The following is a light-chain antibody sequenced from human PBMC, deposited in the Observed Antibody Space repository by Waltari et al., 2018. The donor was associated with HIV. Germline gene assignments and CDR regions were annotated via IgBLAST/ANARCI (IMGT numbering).Light chain of an antibody. V-gene: IGLV1-40*01. J-gene: IGLJ3*02. CDR1: SSNIGAGSD. CDR2: ANN. Sequence: QSVLTQPPSVSGAPGQRVTISCTGSSSNIGAGSDVQWYQQFPGTAPKLLIYANNIRASGVPDRFSGSKSDTSASLAITGLQVEDEADYYCQSYDTSLSGVFGGGTKVTVL. CDR3: QSYDTSLSGV.